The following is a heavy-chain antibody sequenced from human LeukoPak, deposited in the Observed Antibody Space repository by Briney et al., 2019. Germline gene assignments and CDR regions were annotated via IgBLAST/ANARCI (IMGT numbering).Heavy chain of an antibody. CDR3: ARQGSGSRAAFDY. Sequence: SETLSLTCTISGGWISTFYWSWIRQPPGKGLEWIGYIYYSGITNYNPSLKSRVTISVDTPKNQFSLKLSSVTAADTAVYYCARQGSGSRAAFDYLGQGTLVTVSS. CDR1: GGWISTFY. V-gene: IGHV4-59*08. J-gene: IGHJ4*02. D-gene: IGHD1-26*01. CDR2: IYYSGIT.